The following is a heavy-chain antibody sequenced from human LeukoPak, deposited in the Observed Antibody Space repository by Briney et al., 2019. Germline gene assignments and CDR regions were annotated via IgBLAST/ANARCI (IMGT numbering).Heavy chain of an antibody. CDR1: GFTFSTYA. D-gene: IGHD3-9*01. CDR3: ARDALLLTGYYMGSFDY. CDR2: ISSSSSYI. V-gene: IGHV3-21*01. J-gene: IGHJ4*02. Sequence: GGSLRLSCAASGFTFSTYAMNWVRQAPGKGLEWVSSISSSSSYIYYADSVKGRFTISRDNAKNSLYLQMNSLRAEDTAVYYCARDALLLTGYYMGSFDYWGQGTLVTVSS.